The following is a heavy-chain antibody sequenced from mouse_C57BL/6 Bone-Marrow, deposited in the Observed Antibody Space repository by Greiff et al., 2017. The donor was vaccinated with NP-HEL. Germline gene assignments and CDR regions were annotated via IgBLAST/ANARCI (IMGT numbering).Heavy chain of an antibody. J-gene: IGHJ4*01. D-gene: IGHD1-1*01. V-gene: IGHV1-7*01. Sequence: VMLVESGAELAKPGASVKLSCKASGYTFTSYWMHWVKQRPGQGLEWIGYINPSSGYTKYNQKFKDKATLTADKSSSTAYMQLSSLTYEDSAVYYCARFGSSSRNAMDYWGQGTSVTVSS. CDR1: GYTFTSYW. CDR2: INPSSGYT. CDR3: ARFGSSSRNAMDY.